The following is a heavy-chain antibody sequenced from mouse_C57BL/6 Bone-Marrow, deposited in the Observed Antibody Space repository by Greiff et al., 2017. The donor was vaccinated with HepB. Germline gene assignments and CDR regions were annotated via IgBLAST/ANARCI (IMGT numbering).Heavy chain of an antibody. D-gene: IGHD2-9*01. V-gene: IGHV1-26*01. CDR2: INPNNGGT. J-gene: IGHJ3*01. CDR1: GYTFTDYY. Sequence: EVQLQQSGPELVKPGASVKISCKASGYTFTDYYMNWVKQSHGKSLEWIGDINPNNGGTSYNQKFKGKATLTVDKSSSTAYMELRSLTSEDSAVYYCARSYYGYEDGSWFAYWGKETLVTVSA. CDR3: ARSYYGYEDGSWFAY.